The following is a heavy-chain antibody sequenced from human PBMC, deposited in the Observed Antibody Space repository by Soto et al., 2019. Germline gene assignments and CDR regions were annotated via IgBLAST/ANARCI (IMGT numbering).Heavy chain of an antibody. CDR1: GFTFSSSW. CDR2: INSDGSTT. J-gene: IGHJ4*02. Sequence: EMQLVESGGALVQSGGSLRLSCAASGFTFSSSWMQWVRQAPGKGLVWVSRINSDGSTTDYADSVKGRFIISRDNAKNTLFLQMNSLRDEDTAVHYCARGGGGGGSCGYWGQGTLVTVSS. CDR3: ARGGGGGGSCGY. V-gene: IGHV3-74*01. D-gene: IGHD2-15*01.